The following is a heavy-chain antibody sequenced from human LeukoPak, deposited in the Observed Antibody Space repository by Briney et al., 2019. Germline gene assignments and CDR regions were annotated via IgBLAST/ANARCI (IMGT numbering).Heavy chain of an antibody. V-gene: IGHV4-59*01. CDR2: IYYSGCT. CDR3: ARDSDYGDYVDYFDY. Sequence: ASETLSLTCTVSGGSISSYYWSWIRQPPGKGLEWIGYIYYSGCTNYNPSLKSRVTISVDTSKNQFSLKLSSVTAADTAVYYCARDSDYGDYVDYFDYWGQGTLVTVSS. J-gene: IGHJ4*02. CDR1: GGSISSYY. D-gene: IGHD4-17*01.